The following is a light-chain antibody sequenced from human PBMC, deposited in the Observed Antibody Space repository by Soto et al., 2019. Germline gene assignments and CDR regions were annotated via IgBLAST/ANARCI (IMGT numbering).Light chain of an antibody. Sequence: EIVLTQSPGTLSLSPGERATLSCRASQSFSSSYLAWYQQKPGQAPRLLIYGASTRATGIPDRFSGSGSGTDFTLTISRLEPEDFAVYYCQQYGNSQYTFGQGTKLEIK. CDR1: QSFSSSY. V-gene: IGKV3-20*01. J-gene: IGKJ2*01. CDR2: GAS. CDR3: QQYGNSQYT.